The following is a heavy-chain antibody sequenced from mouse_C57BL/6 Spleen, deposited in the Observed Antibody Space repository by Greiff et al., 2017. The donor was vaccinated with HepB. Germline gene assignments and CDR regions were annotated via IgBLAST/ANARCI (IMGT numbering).Heavy chain of an antibody. CDR2: IYPGNSDT. V-gene: IGHV1-5*01. CDR3: TRVSYDYDEYYFDY. D-gene: IGHD2-4*01. CDR1: GYTFTSYW. Sequence: VQLQQSGTVLARPGASVKMSCKTSGYTFTSYWMHWVKQRPGQGLEWIGAIYPGNSDTSYNQKFKGKAKLTAVTSASTAYMELSSLTNEDSAVYYCTRVSYDYDEYYFDYWGQGTTLTVSS. J-gene: IGHJ2*01.